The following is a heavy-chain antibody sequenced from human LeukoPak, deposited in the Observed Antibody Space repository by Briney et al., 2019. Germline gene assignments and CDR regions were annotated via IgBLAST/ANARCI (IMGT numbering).Heavy chain of an antibody. D-gene: IGHD3-10*01. J-gene: IGHJ4*02. CDR2: IFPSGST. CDR1: GDSISNYY. Sequence: SETLSLTCIVSGDSISNYYWSWIRQPAGRGLEWIGRIFPSGSTNYNPSFKSRVTMSLDASKNQLSLRLSSVTAADTAVYYCAKDQFAFRGVSDYWGQGTLVTVSS. CDR3: AKDQFAFRGVSDY. V-gene: IGHV4-4*07.